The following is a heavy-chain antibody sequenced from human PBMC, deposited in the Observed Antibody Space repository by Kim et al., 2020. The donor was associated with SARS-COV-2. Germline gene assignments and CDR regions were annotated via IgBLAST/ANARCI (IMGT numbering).Heavy chain of an antibody. Sequence: GGSLRLSCTASGFTFSTYTMNWVRQAPGKGLEWVSSISSGGSPTYYADSMKGRFTVSRDNAKNSLYLQLNSLRAEDTAVYYCARVIEVAGGVLRLLELSIHEACDIGGEGTRVTVSS. CDR3: ARVIEVAGGVLRLLELSIHEACDI. V-gene: IGHV3-21*01. D-gene: IGHD3-3*01. J-gene: IGHJ3*02. CDR1: GFTFSTYT. CDR2: ISSGGSPT.